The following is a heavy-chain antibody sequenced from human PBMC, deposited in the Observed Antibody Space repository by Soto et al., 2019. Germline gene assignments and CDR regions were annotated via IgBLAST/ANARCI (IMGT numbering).Heavy chain of an antibody. CDR2: IYYSGST. CDR3: AXNLYDFWSRSVSDKEDY. CDR1: GGSISSSSYY. D-gene: IGHD3-3*01. J-gene: IGHJ4*02. V-gene: IGHV4-39*01. Sequence: SETLSLTFTVSGGSISSSSYYWGWIRQPPGKGLEWIGSIYYSGSTYYNPSLKSRVTITVDTSKNQFSLKLSSVTAADTAVYYCAXNLYDFWSRSVSDKEDYWGQGTLVTVSS.